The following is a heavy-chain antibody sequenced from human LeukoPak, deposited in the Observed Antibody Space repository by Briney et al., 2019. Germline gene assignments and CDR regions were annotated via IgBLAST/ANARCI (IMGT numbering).Heavy chain of an antibody. Sequence: GGSLRLSCAASGFTSSDYYMSWIRQAPGKGLEWVSYISSSGSTIYYADSVKGRFTISRDNAKNSLYLQMNSLRAEDTAVYYCARDPRHGYYYYYMDVWGKGTTVTVSS. CDR3: ARDPRHGYYYYYMDV. V-gene: IGHV3-11*01. CDR2: ISSSGSTI. J-gene: IGHJ6*03. CDR1: GFTSSDYY.